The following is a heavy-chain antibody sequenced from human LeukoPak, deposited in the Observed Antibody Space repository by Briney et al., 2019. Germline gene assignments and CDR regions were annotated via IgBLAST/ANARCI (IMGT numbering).Heavy chain of an antibody. Sequence: GASVKVSCKASGYTFTSYDINWVRQATGQGLEWMGWMNPNSGNTGYAQKFQGRVTMTRNTSISTAYMELSSLRSEDTAVYYCARGPYYDSSGYTYYFDYWGQGTLVTVSS. CDR1: GYTFTSYD. D-gene: IGHD3-22*01. CDR3: ARGPYYDSSGYTYYFDY. CDR2: MNPNSGNT. V-gene: IGHV1-8*01. J-gene: IGHJ4*02.